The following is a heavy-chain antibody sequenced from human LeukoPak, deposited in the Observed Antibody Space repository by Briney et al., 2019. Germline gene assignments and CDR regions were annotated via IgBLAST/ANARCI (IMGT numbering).Heavy chain of an antibody. V-gene: IGHV1-46*01. Sequence: ASVKVSCKASGYTFAKFYIHWVRQAPGQGLEWMGIINPSGGTTSYAQKFQGRVSMTRDTSTSTVYMELSSLRSEDTAVYYCARVSPRDSSGYNDYWGQGTLVTVSS. J-gene: IGHJ4*02. CDR2: INPSGGTT. D-gene: IGHD3-22*01. CDR1: GYTFAKFY. CDR3: ARVSPRDSSGYNDY.